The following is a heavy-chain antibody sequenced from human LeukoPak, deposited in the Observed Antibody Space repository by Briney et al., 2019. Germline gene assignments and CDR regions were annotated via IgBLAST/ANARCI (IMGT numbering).Heavy chain of an antibody. Sequence: PSGTLSLTCSVSGGSISSSSYYWGWIRQPPGKGLEWIGSIYHSGSTYYNPSLKSRVTISIDRSKNQSSLKLRSVTAADTAVYYCAGHLPGYSNTWPGPWGQGTLVTVSS. CDR3: AGHLPGYSNTWPGP. CDR2: IYHSGST. D-gene: IGHD2-2*01. J-gene: IGHJ5*02. CDR1: GGSISSSSYY. V-gene: IGHV4-39*01.